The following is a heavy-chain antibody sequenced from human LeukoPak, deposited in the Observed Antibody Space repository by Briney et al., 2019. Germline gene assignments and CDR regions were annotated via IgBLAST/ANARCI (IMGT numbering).Heavy chain of an antibody. CDR2: ISSSSSYI. D-gene: IGHD6-19*01. J-gene: IGHJ4*02. V-gene: IGHV3-21*01. CDR3: ARMVAGTFGYFDY. CDR1: GFTFSSYS. Sequence: GGSLRLSCAASGFTFSSYSMNWVRQAPGKGLEWVSSISSSSSYIYYADPVKGRFTISRDNAKNSLYLQMNSLRAEDTAVYYCARMVAGTFGYFDYWGQGTLVTVSS.